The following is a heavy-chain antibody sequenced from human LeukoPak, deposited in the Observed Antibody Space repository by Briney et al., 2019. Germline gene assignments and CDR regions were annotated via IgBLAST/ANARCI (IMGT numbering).Heavy chain of an antibody. D-gene: IGHD1-26*01. V-gene: IGHV3-48*03. Sequence: PGGSLRLSCAASGFTFSSYEMNWVRQPPGKGLEWVSYISSSGSTIYYADSVKGRFTISRDNAKNSLYLQMNSLRAEDTAVYYCAPWGGSYLRTLDYWGQGTLVTVSS. CDR2: ISSSGSTI. CDR1: GFTFSSYE. CDR3: APWGGSYLRTLDY. J-gene: IGHJ4*02.